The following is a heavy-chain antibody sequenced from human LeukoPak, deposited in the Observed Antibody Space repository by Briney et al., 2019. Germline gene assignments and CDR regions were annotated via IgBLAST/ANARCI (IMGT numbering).Heavy chain of an antibody. D-gene: IGHD2-15*01. CDR1: GYTFTDYY. CDR3: AREGNGLLSKDLDY. Sequence: ASVTASCKGSGYTFTDYYLHWVRQAPGQGLEWVGYINPRDGGTSSPQNFRGRVTMTTDASSSTAYMELSRLTSDDTAIYYCAREGNGLLSKDLDYWGQGTLVTVSS. J-gene: IGHJ4*02. V-gene: IGHV1-2*02. CDR2: INPRDGGT.